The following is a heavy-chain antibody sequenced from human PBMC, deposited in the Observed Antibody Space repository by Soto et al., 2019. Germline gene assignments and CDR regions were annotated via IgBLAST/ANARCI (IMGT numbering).Heavy chain of an antibody. CDR2: IYHSGST. CDR1: GGSISSRSSY. CDR3: SVANSNWFDP. D-gene: IGHD5-12*01. J-gene: IGHJ5*02. V-gene: IGHV4-39*01. Sequence: QLQLQESGPGLVKASETLSLTCTVSGGSISSRSSYWSWIRQPPGKGLEWIGNIYHSGSTYYSSSLESRVTISIDTSKNQFSLRLNSVTATDTAVYYCSVANSNWFDPWGQGTLVTVSS.